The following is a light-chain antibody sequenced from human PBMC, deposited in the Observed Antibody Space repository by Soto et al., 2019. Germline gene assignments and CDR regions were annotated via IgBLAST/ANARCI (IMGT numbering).Light chain of an antibody. CDR2: GAS. CDR3: QQYGSSPLP. V-gene: IGKV3-20*01. J-gene: IGKJ4*01. Sequence: MVVTNSVGTLSLSPGERATLSCRSRQRVLISSLAWYQQRPGQAPRLLIYGASSRATGIPDRFSGSGSGTDFTLTISRLEPEDFVLFYCQQYGSSPLPFGGGTKVDIK. CDR1: QRVLISS.